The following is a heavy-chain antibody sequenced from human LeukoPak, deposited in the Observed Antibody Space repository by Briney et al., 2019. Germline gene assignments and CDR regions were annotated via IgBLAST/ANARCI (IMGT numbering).Heavy chain of an antibody. D-gene: IGHD2-15*01. V-gene: IGHV4-4*07. CDR2: IYSSETT. J-gene: IGHJ4*02. CDR3: ARTHCSGGNCYHFDY. Sequence: PSETLSLTCTVSGGSISNYYGSWIRQPAGKGLEWIGRIYSSETTDYNPSLQGRAAMSVDTSKNQFSLKLSSVTAADTDVYYCARTHCSGGNCYHFDYWGQGTLVTVSS. CDR1: GGSISNYY.